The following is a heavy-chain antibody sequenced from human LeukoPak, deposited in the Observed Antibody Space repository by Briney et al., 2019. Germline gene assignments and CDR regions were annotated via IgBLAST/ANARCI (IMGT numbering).Heavy chain of an antibody. CDR2: IYYRGST. CDR3: ARYSGSYLSPFDY. Sequence: SETLSLTCTVSGGSIRSYYWSWIRQPPGKGLEWIGYIYYRGSTNYNPSPKSRVTMSVDTSKNQFSLKLTSVTAADTAVYYCARYSGSYLSPFDYWGQGTLVTVSS. D-gene: IGHD1-26*01. V-gene: IGHV4-59*08. CDR1: GGSIRSYY. J-gene: IGHJ4*02.